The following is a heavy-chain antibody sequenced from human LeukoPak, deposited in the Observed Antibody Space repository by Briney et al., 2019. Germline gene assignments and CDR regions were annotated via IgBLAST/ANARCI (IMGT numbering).Heavy chain of an antibody. CDR1: GGSISPYY. CDR3: ARDGNPWNLDI. V-gene: IGHV4-59*01. Sequence: SETLSLTCTVSGGSISPYYWTWIRQSPGKALEWIGYIYYSGRTSYNPSLKSRVTMSVDTSKNQFSLQLSSVTAADTAVYYCARDGNPWNLDIWGRGTLVTVSS. J-gene: IGHJ2*01. CDR2: IYYSGRT. D-gene: IGHD1-26*01.